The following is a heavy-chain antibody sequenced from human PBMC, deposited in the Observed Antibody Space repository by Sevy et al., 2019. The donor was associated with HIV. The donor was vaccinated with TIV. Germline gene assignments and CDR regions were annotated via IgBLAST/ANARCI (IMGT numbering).Heavy chain of an antibody. D-gene: IGHD2-2*01. V-gene: IGHV1-69*06. CDR3: ALGGGYQLLGNYYYALDV. J-gene: IGHJ6*02. CDR1: GGTFNSYS. CDR2: ITGLLNTP. Sequence: ASVKVSCRASGGTFNSYSISWVRLAPGQGLEWMGGITGLLNTPNYAQNFQGRVTITADRSTSVAYMEMGSLRSDDTAVYYCALGGGYQLLGNYYYALDVWGQGTTVTVSS.